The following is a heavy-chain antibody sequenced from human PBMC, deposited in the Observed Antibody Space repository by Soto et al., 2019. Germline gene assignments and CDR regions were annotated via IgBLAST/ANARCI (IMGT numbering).Heavy chain of an antibody. CDR3: ARGVRITMVRGVKGGMDV. CDR1: GFTFSSYA. D-gene: IGHD3-10*01. V-gene: IGHV3-30-3*01. Sequence: GGSLRLSCAASGFTFSSYAMHWVRQAPGKGLEWVAVISYDGSNKYYADSVKGRFTISRDNSKNTLYLQMNSLRAEDTAVYYCARGVRITMVRGVKGGMDVWGQGTTVTVSS. CDR2: ISYDGSNK. J-gene: IGHJ6*02.